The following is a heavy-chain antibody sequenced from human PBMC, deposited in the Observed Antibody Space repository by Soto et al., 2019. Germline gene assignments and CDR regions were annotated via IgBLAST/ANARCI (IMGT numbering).Heavy chain of an antibody. CDR2: ISGYNGNT. V-gene: IGHV1-18*01. CDR1: GYTFTNYG. CDR3: ARENQDY. J-gene: IGHJ4*02. Sequence: QVQLEQSGAEMKKPGASVQVSCKTSGYTFTNYGITWVRQAPGQGLEWMGWISGYNGNTYYAEKFKGRVTMTRDTSTTTAYLELRSLRSDDTAMYYCARENQDYWGQGTLVTVSS.